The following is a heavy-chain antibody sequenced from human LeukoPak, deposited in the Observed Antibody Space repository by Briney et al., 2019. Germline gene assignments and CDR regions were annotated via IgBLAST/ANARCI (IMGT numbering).Heavy chain of an antibody. CDR2: ISGSCGST. Sequence: PGGSLRLSCAASGFTFSSYAMSWVRQAPGKGLEWVSAISGSCGSTYYADSVKGRFTISRDNSKNTLYLKMNSLRAEDTAVYYCAKETVLRITMIVVVIRAFDIWGQGTMVTVSS. CDR1: GFTFSSYA. J-gene: IGHJ3*02. D-gene: IGHD3-22*01. V-gene: IGHV3-23*01. CDR3: AKETVLRITMIVVVIRAFDI.